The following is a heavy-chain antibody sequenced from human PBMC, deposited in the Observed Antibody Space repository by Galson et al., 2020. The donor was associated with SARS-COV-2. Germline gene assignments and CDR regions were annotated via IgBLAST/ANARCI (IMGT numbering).Heavy chain of an antibody. V-gene: IGHV3-33*06. Sequence: GGSLRLSCAASGFTFSSYAMHWVRQAPGKGREWVAVICYDGSNKYYADSVKCRFTISRDNSKNTLYLQMNSLRAEDTAVYYCAKEGSYGDYGGALDYWGQGTLVTVSS. D-gene: IGHD4-17*01. J-gene: IGHJ4*02. CDR3: AKEGSYGDYGGALDY. CDR2: ICYDGSNK. CDR1: GFTFSSYA.